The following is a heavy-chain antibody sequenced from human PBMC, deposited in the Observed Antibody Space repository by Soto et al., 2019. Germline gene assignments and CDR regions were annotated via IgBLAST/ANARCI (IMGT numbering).Heavy chain of an antibody. CDR2: MYHSGST. Sequence: TSETLSLTCAVSGGSISSGGYSWSWIRQPPGKGLEWIGYMYHSGSTYYNPSLKSRVTISIDRSKNQFSLKLSSVTAADTAVYYCARGPSGDKVHYWGQGALVTVSS. CDR1: GGSISSGGYS. V-gene: IGHV4-30-2*01. D-gene: IGHD7-27*01. J-gene: IGHJ4*02. CDR3: ARGPSGDKVHY.